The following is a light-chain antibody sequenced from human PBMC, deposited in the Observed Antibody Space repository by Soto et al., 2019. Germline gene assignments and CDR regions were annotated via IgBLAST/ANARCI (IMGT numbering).Light chain of an antibody. Sequence: DIQMTQSPSSLSASVGDRVTITCRASQSISSYLNWYQQKPGKAPKLLIYAASSLQSGVPSRFSGSGSGTDFTLTISSLQPEDFATYYCQQRYRTPDTFGGGTKVEIK. CDR1: QSISSY. V-gene: IGKV1-39*01. J-gene: IGKJ4*01. CDR3: QQRYRTPDT. CDR2: AAS.